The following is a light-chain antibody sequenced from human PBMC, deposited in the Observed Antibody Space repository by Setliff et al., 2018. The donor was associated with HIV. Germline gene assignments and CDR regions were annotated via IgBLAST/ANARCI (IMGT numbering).Light chain of an antibody. CDR2: YDS. J-gene: IGLJ1*01. Sequence: SYALTQPPSVSVAPGKTARIACGGNNIGSKSVHWYQQKPGQAPVLVIYYDSDRPSGIPERFSGSNSGNTATLTISRVEAGDEADYYCQAWDSSSGHPYVFGTGTKVTVL. CDR3: QAWDSSSGHPYV. V-gene: IGLV3-21*04. CDR1: NIGSKS.